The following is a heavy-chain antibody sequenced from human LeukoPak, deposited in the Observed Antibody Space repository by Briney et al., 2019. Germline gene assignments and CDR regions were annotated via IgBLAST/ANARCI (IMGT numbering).Heavy chain of an antibody. J-gene: IGHJ4*02. CDR3: ANGYSSGWSTFDY. CDR1: GFTFDDYA. CDR2: IIWNSGSI. D-gene: IGHD6-19*01. Sequence: PGGSLRLSCAASGFTFDDYAMHWVRQAPGKGLEWVSGIIWNSGSIGYADSVKGRFTISRDNAKNSLYLQMNSLRAEDTALYYCANGYSSGWSTFDYWGQGTLVTVSS. V-gene: IGHV3-9*01.